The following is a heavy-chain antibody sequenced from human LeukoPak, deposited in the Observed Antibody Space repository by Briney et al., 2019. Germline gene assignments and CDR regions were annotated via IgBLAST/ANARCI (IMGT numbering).Heavy chain of an antibody. J-gene: IGHJ6*02. CDR3: ARHVHCSGGSCYRYGMDV. Sequence: KPSETLSLTCTVSGGSISSFHWSWIRQPPGRGLEWIGFNHNTGSTNYNPSLNSRVTISVDTSKNQFSLKLSSVTAADTAVYFCARHVHCSGGSCYRYGMDVWGQGTTVTVSS. CDR2: NHNTGST. CDR1: GGSISSFH. V-gene: IGHV4-59*08. D-gene: IGHD2-15*01.